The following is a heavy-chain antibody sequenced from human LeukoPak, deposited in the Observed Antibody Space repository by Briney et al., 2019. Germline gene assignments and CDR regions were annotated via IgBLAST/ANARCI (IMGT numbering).Heavy chain of an antibody. CDR3: ARGSPDVTHYYHYGMYV. CDR2: ISYDGSNK. D-gene: IGHD1-14*01. V-gene: IGHV3-30-3*01. J-gene: IGHJ6*02. Sequence: GRSLRLSCAASGVTFSSYAMHWVRQAPGKGLEWVSVISYDGSNKYYADSVKGRFTISRDNSKNTLYLQMNSLRGEDTAVYYCARGSPDVTHYYHYGMYVWGQGTTVTVSS. CDR1: GVTFSSYA.